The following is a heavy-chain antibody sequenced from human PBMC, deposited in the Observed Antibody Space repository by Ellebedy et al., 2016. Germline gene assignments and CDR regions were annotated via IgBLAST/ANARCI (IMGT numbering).Heavy chain of an antibody. D-gene: IGHD4-17*01. CDR2: IYYSGST. CDR3: ARDYGDSAEYYFDY. CDR1: GGSISSSSYY. J-gene: IGHJ4*02. Sequence: SETLSLTCTVSGGSISSSSYYWGWIRQPPGKGLEWIGSIYYSGSTYYNPSLKSRVTISVDKSKNQFSLKLSSVTAADTAVYYCARDYGDSAEYYFDYWGQGTLVTVSS. V-gene: IGHV4-39*07.